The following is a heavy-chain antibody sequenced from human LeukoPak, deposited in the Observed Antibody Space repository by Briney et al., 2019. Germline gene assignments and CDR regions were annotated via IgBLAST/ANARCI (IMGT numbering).Heavy chain of an antibody. V-gene: IGHV3-30-3*01. CDR3: ARGGGSSDFDY. CDR2: ISYDGSNK. J-gene: IGHJ4*02. D-gene: IGHD6-6*01. Sequence: PGRSLRLSCAASGFTFSSYAMHWVRQAPGKGLEWVAVISYDGSNKYYADSVKGRFTISRDNSKNTLYLQMNSLRAEDTAVYYCARGGGSSDFDYWGQGTLVTVSS. CDR1: GFTFSSYA.